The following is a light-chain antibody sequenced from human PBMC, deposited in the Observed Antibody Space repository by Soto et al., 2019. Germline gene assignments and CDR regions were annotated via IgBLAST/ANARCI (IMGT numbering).Light chain of an antibody. CDR2: DAS. CDR3: QQRSNWPPEIT. V-gene: IGKV3-11*01. J-gene: IGKJ5*01. Sequence: EIVLTQSPATLSLSPGERATLSCRARQSVSSYLAWYQQKPGQAPRLLIYDASNTATGIPSRFSGSGSGTDFTLTISSLEPEDFAVYYCQQRSNWPPEITFGQGTRLEIK. CDR1: QSVSSY.